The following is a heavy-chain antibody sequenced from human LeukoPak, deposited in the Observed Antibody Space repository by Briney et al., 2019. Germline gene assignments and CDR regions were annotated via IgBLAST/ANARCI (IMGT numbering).Heavy chain of an antibody. CDR3: AKGPTAAADTRYYYYYMDV. CDR1: GFTFSSYA. J-gene: IGHJ6*03. Sequence: AGGSLRLSCAASGFTFSSYAMSWVRQAPGKGLEWVSAISGSGGSTYYADSVKGRFTISRDNSKNTLYLQMNSLRAEDTAVYYCAKGPTAAADTRYYYYYMDVWDKGTTVTVSS. D-gene: IGHD6-13*01. CDR2: ISGSGGST. V-gene: IGHV3-23*01.